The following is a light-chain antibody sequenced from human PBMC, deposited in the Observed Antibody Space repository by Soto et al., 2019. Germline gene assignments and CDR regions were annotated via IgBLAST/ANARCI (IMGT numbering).Light chain of an antibody. J-gene: IGKJ4*01. Sequence: DIQMTQSPSSLSASVGDRVNITCRASQSISSYLNWYQQKPGKAPKLLVYAASRLQSGVPSRFSGTGSGTDFTLTISSLQPEDFATYYCQQLERYPSTFGGGTKVEIK. CDR1: QSISSY. CDR3: QQLERYPST. CDR2: AAS. V-gene: IGKV1-39*01.